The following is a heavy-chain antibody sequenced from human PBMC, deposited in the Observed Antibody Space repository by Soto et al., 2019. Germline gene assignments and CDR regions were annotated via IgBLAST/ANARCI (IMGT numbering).Heavy chain of an antibody. J-gene: IGHJ4*02. Sequence: VHLLESGGGLVQPGGSLRLSCVASGFTFSSYAMNWVRQAPGKGLEWVSVISGSASHIDYADSVKGRFTISRDNSKNTLYLQMTSLRAEDTAVYYCAKWGSSWYRGGFDYWGQGTLVTVSS. CDR3: AKWGSSWYRGGFDY. CDR1: GFTFSSYA. D-gene: IGHD6-13*01. CDR2: ISGSASHI. V-gene: IGHV3-23*01.